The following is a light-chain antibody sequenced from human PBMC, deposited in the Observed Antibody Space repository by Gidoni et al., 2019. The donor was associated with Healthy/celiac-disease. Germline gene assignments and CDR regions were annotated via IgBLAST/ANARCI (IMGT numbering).Light chain of an antibody. V-gene: IGLV1-47*01. J-gene: IGLJ1*01. CDR2: RSN. CDR3: AAWDDSLSGPGV. Sequence: QSVLTQPPSASGTPGQRVTISCSGSSPNIGSNYVYWYQQLPGTAPKLLIYRSNQRPAGVPGRFSGSKSGTSASLAISGLRSEEEDDYYCAAWDDSLSGPGVFGTGTKVTVL. CDR1: SPNIGSNY.